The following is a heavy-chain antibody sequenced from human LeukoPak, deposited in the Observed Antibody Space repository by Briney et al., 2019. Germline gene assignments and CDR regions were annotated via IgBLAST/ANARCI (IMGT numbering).Heavy chain of an antibody. J-gene: IGHJ4*02. Sequence: SQTLSLTCAISGDSVSSNSAAWNWIRQSPSRGLEWLGRTYYRSKWYNDYAVSVKSRITINPDTSKNQFSLQPNSVTPEDTAVHYCASSHLSYSSGLGLDYWGQGTLVTVSS. CDR3: ASSHLSYSSGLGLDY. CDR2: TYYRSKWYN. D-gene: IGHD6-19*01. CDR1: GDSVSSNSAA. V-gene: IGHV6-1*01.